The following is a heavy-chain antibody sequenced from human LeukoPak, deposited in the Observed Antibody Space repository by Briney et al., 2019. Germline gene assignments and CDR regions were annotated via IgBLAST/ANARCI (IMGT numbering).Heavy chain of an antibody. CDR3: ASRSSVAASGPG. J-gene: IGHJ4*02. CDR1: GFTFSSYW. Sequence: GRSLRLSCAASGFTFSSYWMSWVRQAPGKGLEWVANINQDGSEKYYVDSVKGRFTISRDNAKNSLYLQMSSLRAEDTALYYCASRSSVAASGPGWGQGTLVTVSS. CDR2: INQDGSEK. V-gene: IGHV3-7*01. D-gene: IGHD2-15*01.